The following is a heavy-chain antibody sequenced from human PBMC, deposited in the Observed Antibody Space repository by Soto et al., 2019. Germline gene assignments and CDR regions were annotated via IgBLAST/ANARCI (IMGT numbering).Heavy chain of an antibody. CDR2: INPSGGST. CDR3: ARGSPRPYYYYYYMDV. Sequence: ASVKVACKASGYTFTSYYMHWVRKAPGQGLEWMGIINPSGGSTSYAQKFQGRVTMTRDTSTSTVYMELSSLRSEDTAVYYCARGSPRPYYYYYYMDVWGKGTTVTVSS. CDR1: GYTFTSYY. J-gene: IGHJ6*03. V-gene: IGHV1-46*03.